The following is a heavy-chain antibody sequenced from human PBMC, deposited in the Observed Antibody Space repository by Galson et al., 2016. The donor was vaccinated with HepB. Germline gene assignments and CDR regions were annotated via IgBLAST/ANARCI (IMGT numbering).Heavy chain of an antibody. D-gene: IGHD2-15*01. CDR3: ARDFKGGGWNLFDY. J-gene: IGHJ4*02. CDR2: INPSSGDT. Sequence: SVKVSCKASGYTFTGYYMHWVRQAPGQGLEWMGWINPSSGDTNYAQKFPGRGTMTRDTSISTAYMELTRLRSDDTAVYYCARDFKGGGWNLFDYWGQGTLVTVSS. CDR1: GYTFTGYY. V-gene: IGHV1-2*02.